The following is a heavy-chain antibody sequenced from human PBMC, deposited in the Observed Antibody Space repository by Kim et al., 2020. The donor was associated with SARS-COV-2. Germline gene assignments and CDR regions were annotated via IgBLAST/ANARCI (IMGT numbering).Heavy chain of an antibody. V-gene: IGHV3-21*01. Sequence: GGSLRLSCAASGFTFSSYSMNWVRQAPGKGLEWVSSISSSSSYIYYADSVKGRFTISRDNAKNSLYLQMNSLRAEDTAVYYCASHAGLRRTTVVTPGYWGQGTLVTVSS. J-gene: IGHJ4*02. CDR3: ASHAGLRRTTVVTPGY. D-gene: IGHD4-17*01. CDR2: ISSSSSYI. CDR1: GFTFSSYS.